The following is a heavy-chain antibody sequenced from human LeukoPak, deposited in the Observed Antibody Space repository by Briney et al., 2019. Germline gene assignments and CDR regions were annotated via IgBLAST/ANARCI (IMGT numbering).Heavy chain of an antibody. CDR3: AREKAHYDILTGYYYAFDI. CDR2: IYYSGST. J-gene: IGHJ3*02. CDR1: GGSISSYY. Sequence: SETLSLTCTVSGGSISSYYWSWIRQPPGKGLEWIGYIYYSGSTNYNPPLKSRVTISVDTSKNQFSLKLSSVTAADTAVYYYAREKAHYDILTGYYYAFDIWGQGTMVTVSS. D-gene: IGHD3-9*01. V-gene: IGHV4-59*01.